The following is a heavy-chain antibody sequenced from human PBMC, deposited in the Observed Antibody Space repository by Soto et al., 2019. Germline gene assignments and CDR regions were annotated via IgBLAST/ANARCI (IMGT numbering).Heavy chain of an antibody. D-gene: IGHD2-21*02. CDR2: ISGNGDST. CDR3: VKVAYCGGDCYSWLGYYFDY. V-gene: IGHV3-64D*06. Sequence: GGSLRLSCSASGVTFSSYSMHWVRQAPGKGLQYVSTISGNGDSTYYADSVKGRFTISRDNSKNTLYLQMSSLRAEDTAVYYCVKVAYCGGDCYSWLGYYFDYWGPGT. J-gene: IGHJ4*02. CDR1: GVTFSSYS.